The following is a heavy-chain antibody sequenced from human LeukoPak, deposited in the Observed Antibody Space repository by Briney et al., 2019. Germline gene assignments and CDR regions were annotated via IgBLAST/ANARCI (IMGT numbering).Heavy chain of an antibody. V-gene: IGHV3-23*01. J-gene: IGHJ4*02. CDR1: GFTFSNFA. CDR3: ATRLPAAEVY. CDR2: ISGSGGST. Sequence: GGSLRLSCAASGFTFSNFAMTWVRQAPGKGLEWVSAISGSGGSTYYADSVKGRFTISRDNSKNTLYLQMNSLRAEDTAVYYCATRLPAAEVYWGQGTLVTVSS. D-gene: IGHD6-25*01.